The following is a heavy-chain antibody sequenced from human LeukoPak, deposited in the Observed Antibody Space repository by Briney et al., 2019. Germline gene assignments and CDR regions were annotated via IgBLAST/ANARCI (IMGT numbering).Heavy chain of an antibody. CDR1: GYTFTGFY. Sequence: ASGKVCCKPSGYTFTGFYIDWVRRAPGQGLQLIGGINPKNGATKYSQSFRGRVTMTRDTSIDTAYMELSSLTPDDTAIYYCARQTHRLTVTTEIDYWGQGTLVTVSS. V-gene: IGHV1-2*02. CDR3: ARQTHRLTVTTEIDY. J-gene: IGHJ4*02. D-gene: IGHD4-17*01. CDR2: INPKNGAT.